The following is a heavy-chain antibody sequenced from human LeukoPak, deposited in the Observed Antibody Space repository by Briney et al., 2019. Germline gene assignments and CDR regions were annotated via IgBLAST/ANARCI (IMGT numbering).Heavy chain of an antibody. CDR1: GFTFSSYG. V-gene: IGHV3-33*01. Sequence: GGSLRLSCAASGFTFSSYGMHWVRQAPGKGLEWVAVIWHDGSNKYYADSVKGRFTISRDNSKNTLYLQMNSLRAEDTAVYYCARHXYDSSGXYXHDYWGQGTLVTVSS. D-gene: IGHD3-22*01. CDR2: IWHDGSNK. CDR3: ARHXYDSSGXYXHDY. J-gene: IGHJ4*02.